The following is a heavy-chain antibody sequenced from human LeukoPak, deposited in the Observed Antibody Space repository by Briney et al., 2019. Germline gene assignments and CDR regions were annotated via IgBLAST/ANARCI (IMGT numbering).Heavy chain of an antibody. CDR1: GGSISSSSYY. Sequence: SETLSLTCSVSGGSISSSSYYWGWIRQPPGKGLEWIGSIYYSGSTYYNPSLKSRVTISVDTSKNQSSLKLRSVTAADTAVYYYSRYRSNYYGSGISYFDYWGQGTLVTVSS. CDR2: IYYSGST. J-gene: IGHJ4*02. V-gene: IGHV4-39*01. D-gene: IGHD3-10*01. CDR3: SRYRSNYYGSGISYFDY.